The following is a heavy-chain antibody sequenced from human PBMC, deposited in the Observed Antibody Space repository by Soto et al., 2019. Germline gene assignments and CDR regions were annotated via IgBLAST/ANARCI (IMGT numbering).Heavy chain of an antibody. V-gene: IGHV3-7*01. J-gene: IGHJ2*01. CDR2: IKQDGSEK. D-gene: IGHD2-15*01. CDR1: GFTFSSYW. CDR3: ARPRGYCSGGSCYFDL. Sequence: GGSLRLSCAASGFTFSSYWMSWVRQAPGKGLERVANIKQDGSEKYYVDSVKGRFTISRDNAKNSLYLQMNSLRAEDTVVYYCARPRGYCSGGSCYFDLWGRGTLVTVSS.